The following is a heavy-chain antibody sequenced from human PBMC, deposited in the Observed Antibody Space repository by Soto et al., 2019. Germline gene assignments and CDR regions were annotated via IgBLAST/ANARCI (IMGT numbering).Heavy chain of an antibody. CDR2: ISYDGSDK. V-gene: IGHV3-30*03. Sequence: QVQLVESGGGVVQPGRSLRLSCAASGFPFTSYGMHWVREGPDKGLEWVAIISYDGSDKYYANSVKGRFTISRDDAKNSLYLQTDTLSPDDTALYYGVGGQYNFGYRGQGTLVIVSS. CDR1: GFPFTSYG. J-gene: IGHJ4*02. CDR3: VGGQYNFGY. D-gene: IGHD3-10*01.